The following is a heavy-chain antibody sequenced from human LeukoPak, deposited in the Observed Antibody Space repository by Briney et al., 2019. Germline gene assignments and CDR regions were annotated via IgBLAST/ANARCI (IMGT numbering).Heavy chain of an antibody. J-gene: IGHJ4*02. D-gene: IGHD6-19*01. Sequence: PSETLSPTCTVSGGSISSSSYYWGWIRQPPGKGLEWIGSIYYSGSTYYNPSLKSRVTISVDTSKNQFSLKLSAVTAADTAVYYCARQYSSGWYYGYWGQGTLVTVSS. CDR3: ARQYSSGWYYGY. CDR2: IYYSGST. CDR1: GGSISSSSYY. V-gene: IGHV4-39*01.